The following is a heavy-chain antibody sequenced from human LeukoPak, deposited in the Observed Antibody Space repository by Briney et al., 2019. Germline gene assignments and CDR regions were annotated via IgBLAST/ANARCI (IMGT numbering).Heavy chain of an antibody. Sequence: PGGPLRLSCTASGFTFGDYAMSWVRQAPGKGLEWVGFIRSKAYGGTTEYAASVKGRFTISRDDSKSIAYLQMNSLKTEDTAVYYCTRDPRGGGISDFDYWGQGTLVTVSS. CDR2: IRSKAYGGTT. J-gene: IGHJ4*02. CDR3: TRDPRGGGISDFDY. D-gene: IGHD2-15*01. CDR1: GFTFGDYA. V-gene: IGHV3-49*04.